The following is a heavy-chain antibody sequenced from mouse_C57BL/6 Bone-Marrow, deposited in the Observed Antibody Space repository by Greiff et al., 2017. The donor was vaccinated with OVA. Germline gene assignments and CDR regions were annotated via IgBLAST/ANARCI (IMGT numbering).Heavy chain of an antibody. V-gene: IGHV14-3*01. J-gene: IGHJ4*01. D-gene: IGHD1-1*01. Sequence: EVKLVESVAELVRPGASVKLSCTASGFNIKNTYMHWVKQRPEQGLEWIGRIDPANGNTKYAPKFQGKATIIADTSSNTAYLQLSRLTSEDTAIYYCAKVATRYYAMDYWGQGTSVTVSS. CDR1: GFNIKNTY. CDR2: IDPANGNT. CDR3: AKVATRYYAMDY.